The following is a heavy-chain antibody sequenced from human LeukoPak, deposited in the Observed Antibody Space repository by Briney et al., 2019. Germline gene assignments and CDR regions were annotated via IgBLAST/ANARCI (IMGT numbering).Heavy chain of an antibody. V-gene: IGHV4-39*07. CDR3: ARVADYSNYLDY. J-gene: IGHJ4*02. D-gene: IGHD4-11*01. CDR1: GGSISSSSYY. Sequence: PSETLSLTCTVSGGSISSSSYYWGWIRQPPGKGLEWIGSIYYSGSTYYNPSLKSRVTISVDKSKNQFSLKLSSVTAADTAVYYCARVADYSNYLDYWGQGTLVTVSS. CDR2: IYYSGST.